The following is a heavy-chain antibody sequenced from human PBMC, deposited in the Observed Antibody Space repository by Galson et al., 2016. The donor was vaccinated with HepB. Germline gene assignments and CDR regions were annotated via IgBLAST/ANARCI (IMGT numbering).Heavy chain of an antibody. CDR2: ISSSTFT. V-gene: IGHV3-21*01. CDR1: GFTFSSYS. CDR3: ARDLHSGSYTFDY. Sequence: SLRLSCAASGFTFSSYSMNWVRQAPGKGLEWVSSISSSTFTYFADSVKGRFTISRDNAKNSLYLQMNSLRDEDTAVYYCARDLHSGSYTFDYWGRGTLVTVSS. J-gene: IGHJ4*02. D-gene: IGHD1-26*01.